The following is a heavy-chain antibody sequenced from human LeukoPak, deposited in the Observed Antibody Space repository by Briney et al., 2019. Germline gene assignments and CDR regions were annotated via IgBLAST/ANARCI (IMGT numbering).Heavy chain of an antibody. J-gene: IGHJ4*02. D-gene: IGHD3-9*01. CDR3: ARDFLTGYHYGDLDY. CDR2: INPNSGGT. CDR1: GYTFTIYG. Sequence: ASVKVSYKASGYTFTIYGISWVRQAPGQGLEGMGWINPNSGGTNYAQKLQGRVTMTRDTSISTAYMELSRLRSDDTAVYYCARDFLTGYHYGDLDYWGQGTLVTVSS. V-gene: IGHV1-2*02.